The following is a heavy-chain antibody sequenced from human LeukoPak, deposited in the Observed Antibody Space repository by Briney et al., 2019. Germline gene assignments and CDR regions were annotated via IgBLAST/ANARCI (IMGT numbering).Heavy chain of an antibody. CDR3: ASLFCTRTSCFFLDP. V-gene: IGHV4-4*02. D-gene: IGHD2-2*01. J-gene: IGHJ5*02. CDR2: ISHSGST. CDR1: GGSISSSNW. Sequence: SGTLSLTCAVSGGSISSSNWWSWVRQPPGKGLEWIGEISHSGSTNYNPSLKSRVTISVDTSRNQFSLKLSSVTAADTAVYYCASLFCTRTSCFFLDPWGQGTLVTVSS.